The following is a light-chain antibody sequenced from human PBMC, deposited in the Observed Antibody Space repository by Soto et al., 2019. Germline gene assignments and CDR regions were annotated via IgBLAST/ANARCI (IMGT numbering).Light chain of an antibody. CDR3: SSHAGSINVA. J-gene: IGLJ2*01. Sequence: QSALTQPPSASGSPGQSVTISCTGTSSDVGAYNYVSWYQQHPGKAPKLMIYEVSKRPSGVPDRFSGSKSGNTASLTVSGLRAEDEADYYCSSHAGSINVAFGGGTQLTVL. CDR2: EVS. CDR1: SSDVGAYNY. V-gene: IGLV2-8*01.